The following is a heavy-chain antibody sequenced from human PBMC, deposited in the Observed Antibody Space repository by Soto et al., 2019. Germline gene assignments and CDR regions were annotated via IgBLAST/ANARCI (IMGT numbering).Heavy chain of an antibody. J-gene: IGHJ6*02. D-gene: IGHD3-3*01. CDR3: ASPSYYDFWSGPRGHGMDV. V-gene: IGHV4-34*01. CDR1: GGSFSGYY. Sequence: SETLSLTCAVYGGSFSGYYWSWIRQPPGKGLEWIGEINHSGSTNYNPSLKSRVTISVDTSKNQFSLKLSSVTAADTAVYYCASPSYYDFWSGPRGHGMDVWGQGTTVTVSS. CDR2: INHSGST.